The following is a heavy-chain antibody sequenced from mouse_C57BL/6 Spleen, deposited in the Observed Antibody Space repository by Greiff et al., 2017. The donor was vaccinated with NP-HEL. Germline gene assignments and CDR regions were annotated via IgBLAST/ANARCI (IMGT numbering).Heavy chain of an antibody. D-gene: IGHD2-3*01. CDR3: ARSGPIYDGYYCFDY. Sequence: QVQLKQSGAELVRPGASVKLSCKASGYTFTDYYINWVKQRPGQGLEWIARIYPGSGNTYYNEKFKGKATLTAEKSSSTAYMQLSSLTSEDSAVYFCARSGPIYDGYYCFDYWGQGTTLTVSS. V-gene: IGHV1-76*01. J-gene: IGHJ2*01. CDR2: IYPGSGNT. CDR1: GYTFTDYY.